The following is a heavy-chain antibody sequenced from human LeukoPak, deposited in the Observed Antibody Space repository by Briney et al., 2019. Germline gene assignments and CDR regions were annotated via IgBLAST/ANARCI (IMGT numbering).Heavy chain of an antibody. V-gene: IGHV4-59*05. CDR1: GGSISGYY. CDR2: INYRGST. D-gene: IGHD3-10*01. CDR3: ARYVVYGSGKYYFDY. J-gene: IGHJ4*02. Sequence: SETLSLTCTVSGGSISGYYWSWIRQPPGKELEWIASINYRGSTYYNPSLKSRVTISVDTSKNQFSLRLSSVTAADTAVYFCARYVVYGSGKYYFDYWGQGSLVTVSS.